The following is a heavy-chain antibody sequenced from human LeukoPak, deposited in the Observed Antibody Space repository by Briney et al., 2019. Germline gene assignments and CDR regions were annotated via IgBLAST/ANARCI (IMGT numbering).Heavy chain of an antibody. D-gene: IGHD6-19*01. V-gene: IGHV4-34*01. CDR1: GGSFSGYY. CDR2: INHSGIT. J-gene: IGHJ4*02. Sequence: PSETLSLTCAVYGGSFSGYYWSWIRQPPGKGLEWIGEINHSGITNYNPSPKSRVTISVDTSKNQFSLKLSSVTAADTAVYYCARGVRYSSGWYALFYFDYWGQGTLVTVSS. CDR3: ARGVRYSSGWYALFYFDY.